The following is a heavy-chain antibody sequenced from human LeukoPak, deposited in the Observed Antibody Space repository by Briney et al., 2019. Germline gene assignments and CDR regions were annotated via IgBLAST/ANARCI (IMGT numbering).Heavy chain of an antibody. D-gene: IGHD1-1*01. CDR2: IKEDRTAD. J-gene: IGHJ4*02. Sequence: GGSLRLSCAASGFSVRDSWMAWVRQAPGKGLEWVAHIKEDRTADYYVDSVKGRFSISKDDGKNSLHLQMNSLRVEDTAVYYCVRGGWELDYWGQGTLVTVSS. V-gene: IGHV3-7*01. CDR1: GFSVRDSW. CDR3: VRGGWELDY.